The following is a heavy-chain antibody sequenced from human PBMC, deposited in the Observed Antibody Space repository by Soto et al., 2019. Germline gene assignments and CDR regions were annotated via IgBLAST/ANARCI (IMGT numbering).Heavy chain of an antibody. CDR3: AREAGGSNIGAVFLDP. Sequence: ASVKVSCKPSGYFFNDYHMHWVRKAPGHGLEWMGWINPKNGDTNYAQKFQDRVTMTRDTSISTVYIELSRLTSDDAAGYYCAREAGGSNIGAVFLDPSGEGTLVTVYS. D-gene: IGHD2-2*01. CDR2: INPKNGDT. CDR1: GYFFNDYH. V-gene: IGHV1-2*02. J-gene: IGHJ5*02.